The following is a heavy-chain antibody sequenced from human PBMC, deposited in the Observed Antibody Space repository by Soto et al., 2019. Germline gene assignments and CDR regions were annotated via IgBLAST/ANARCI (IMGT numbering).Heavy chain of an antibody. V-gene: IGHV3-23*01. CDR3: AKDAGSGWVEGYYFDY. D-gene: IGHD6-19*01. CDR2: ISGSGGST. J-gene: IGHJ4*02. Sequence: GGSLRLSCAASGFTFSSYAMSWVRQAPGKGLEWVSAISGSGGSTYYADSVKGRFTISRDNSKNTLYLQMNSLRAEDTAVYYCAKDAGSGWVEGYYFDYWGQGTLVTVSS. CDR1: GFTFSSYA.